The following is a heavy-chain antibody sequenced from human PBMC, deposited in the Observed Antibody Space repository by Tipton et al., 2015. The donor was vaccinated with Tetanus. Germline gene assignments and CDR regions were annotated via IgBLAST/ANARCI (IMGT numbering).Heavy chain of an antibody. J-gene: IGHJ4*01. V-gene: IGHV4-31*03. Sequence: TLSLTCTVSGGSISSRSYYWSWIRQHPVKGLEWIGYIYYTGSTYYNPSLKSRVIMSADTSKNQFSLKLSSVTAADTAVYYCASSVGQLWFWGQGSLVTVSS. D-gene: IGHD5-18*01. CDR2: IYYTGST. CDR1: GGSISSRSYY. CDR3: ASSVGQLWF.